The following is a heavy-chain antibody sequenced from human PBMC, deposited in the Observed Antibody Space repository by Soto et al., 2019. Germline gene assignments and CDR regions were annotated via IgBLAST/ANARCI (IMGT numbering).Heavy chain of an antibody. CDR1: GFTISNYG. CDR3: AKAQSTGYAFDY. Sequence: GGSLRLSCAASGFTISNYGMHWVRQAPGKGLEWVAVISYDGSNKYFADSVKGRFTISRDISKNTLYLQMNSLRAEDTAVYYCAKAQSTGYAFDYWGQGTLVTVSS. V-gene: IGHV3-30*18. CDR2: ISYDGSNK. J-gene: IGHJ4*02. D-gene: IGHD3-22*01.